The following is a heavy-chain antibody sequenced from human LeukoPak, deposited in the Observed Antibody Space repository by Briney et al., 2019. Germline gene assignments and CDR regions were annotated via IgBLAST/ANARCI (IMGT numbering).Heavy chain of an antibody. CDR2: ISYTGST. Sequence: SETLPLTCSVSGGSMSKNYWGWIRQPPGRGLEWIGYISYTGSTSYTPSLKSRVSIFLETPRNQFSLEVSSVIAADTAVYYCARLQSANHNNGYYTGGFYYMDVWGKGTTVTVSS. J-gene: IGHJ6*03. CDR3: ARLQSANHNNGYYTGGFYYMDV. D-gene: IGHD4-17*01. V-gene: IGHV4-59*08. CDR1: GGSMSKNY.